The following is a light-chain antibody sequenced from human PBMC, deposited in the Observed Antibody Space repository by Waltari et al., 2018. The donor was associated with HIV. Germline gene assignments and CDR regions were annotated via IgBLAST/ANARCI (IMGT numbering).Light chain of an antibody. V-gene: IGLV2-14*01. J-gene: IGLJ3*02. CDR2: DDN. CDR3: SSYMNSGTLV. CDR1: RPDFNLHNH. Sequence: QSGLTQPASVSGSLGQSITISSFASRPDFNLHNHLSWYQHHPAKPPQPVIYDDNIRPSEIPFRFSASKSGNTASLTISGLQVDDEADYYCSSYMNSGTLVFGGGTKVTVL.